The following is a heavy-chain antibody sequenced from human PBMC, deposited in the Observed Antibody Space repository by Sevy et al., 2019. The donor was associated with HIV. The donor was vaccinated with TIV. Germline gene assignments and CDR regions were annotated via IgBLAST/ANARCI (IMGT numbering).Heavy chain of an antibody. Sequence: GESLRLSCVASGSGFRFDDYAMNWVRQAPGKGLEWVAGISWNGFSTGYGDSVKGRATISRDNAKNSVYLQMNNLRDEDTALYYCAKDTVPVGYRFDYQYTYYYGMDVWGQGTTVTVSS. J-gene: IGHJ6*02. CDR3: AKDTVPVGYRFDYQYTYYYGMDV. V-gene: IGHV3-9*01. CDR1: GSGFRFDDYA. CDR2: ISWNGFST. D-gene: IGHD5-18*01.